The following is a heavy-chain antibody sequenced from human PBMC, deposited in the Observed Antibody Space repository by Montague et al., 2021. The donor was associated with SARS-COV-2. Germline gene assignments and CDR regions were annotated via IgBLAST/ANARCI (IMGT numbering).Heavy chain of an antibody. V-gene: IGHV4-59*02. Sequence: SETLSLTCTVSGGSVSSYYWSWIRQPPGKGLEWIGYIDYSGNTNYNPSLKSRVTLSVNTSKNQFSLKLTSVTAADTAMYYCAKEREVVRAARTLVAFDLWGQGTMVTVSS. CDR1: GGSVSSYY. D-gene: IGHD2-2*01. CDR3: AKEREVVRAARTLVAFDL. J-gene: IGHJ3*01. CDR2: IDYSGNT.